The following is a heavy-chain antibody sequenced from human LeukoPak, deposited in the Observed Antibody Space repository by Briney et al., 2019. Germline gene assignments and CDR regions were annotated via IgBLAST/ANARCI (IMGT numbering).Heavy chain of an antibody. D-gene: IGHD3-3*01. J-gene: IGHJ6*02. CDR3: ARVSYDFWSGYYTEYYGMDV. Sequence: ASVKVSCKASGGTFSSYAISWVRQAPGQGLEWMGRIIPILGIANYAQKFQGRVTMTRNTSISTAYMELSSLRSEDTAVYYCARVSYDFWSGYYTEYYGMDVWGQGTTVTVSS. V-gene: IGHV1-69*04. CDR1: GGTFSSYA. CDR2: IIPILGIA.